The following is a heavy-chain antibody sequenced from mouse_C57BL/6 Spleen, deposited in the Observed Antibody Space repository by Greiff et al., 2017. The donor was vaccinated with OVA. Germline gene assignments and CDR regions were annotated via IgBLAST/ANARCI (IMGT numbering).Heavy chain of an antibody. CDR3: ARMAVVAYYFDY. J-gene: IGHJ2*01. CDR1: GYTFTDYN. Sequence: EVQLQQSGPELVKPGASVKIPCKASGYTFTDYNMDWVKQSHGKSLEWIGDINPNNGGTIYNQKFKGKATLTVDKSSSTAYMELRSLTSEDTAVYYCARMAVVAYYFDYWGQGTTLTVSS. D-gene: IGHD1-1*01. CDR2: INPNNGGT. V-gene: IGHV1-18*01.